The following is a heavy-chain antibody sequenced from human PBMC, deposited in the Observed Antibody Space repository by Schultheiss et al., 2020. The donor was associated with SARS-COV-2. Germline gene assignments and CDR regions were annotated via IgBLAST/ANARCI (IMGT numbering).Heavy chain of an antibody. D-gene: IGHD3-10*01. CDR3: AKDLPLLWFGESYYYYYGMDV. CDR1: GFTFSSYW. V-gene: IGHV3-23*01. Sequence: GESLKISCAASGFTFSSYWMHWVRQAPGKGLVWVSGISGSGGSTYYADSVKGRFTISRDNSKNTLYLQMNSLRAEDTAVYYCAKDLPLLWFGESYYYYYGMDVWGQGTTVTVSS. J-gene: IGHJ6*02. CDR2: ISGSGGST.